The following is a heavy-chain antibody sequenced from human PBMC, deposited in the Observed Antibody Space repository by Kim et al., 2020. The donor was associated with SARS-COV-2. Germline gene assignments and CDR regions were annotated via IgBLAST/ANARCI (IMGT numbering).Heavy chain of an antibody. Sequence: GGSPRLSCAASGFTFNNYAMSWVRQAPGKGLEWVSAISGSGKNTFYADSVKGRFTISRDNSKNTLYLQMNSLRAEDTAVYFCGKDGGGWWTSGWYDFDYWGQGILVTVSS. D-gene: IGHD6-19*01. V-gene: IGHV3-23*01. CDR1: GFTFNNYA. J-gene: IGHJ4*01. CDR3: GKDGGGWWTSGWYDFDY. CDR2: ISGSGKNT.